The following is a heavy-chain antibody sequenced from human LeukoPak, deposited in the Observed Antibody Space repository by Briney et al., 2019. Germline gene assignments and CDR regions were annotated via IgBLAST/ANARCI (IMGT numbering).Heavy chain of an antibody. D-gene: IGHD5-12*01. V-gene: IGHV1-2*02. CDR1: GYAFTGYY. CDR2: INPNSGGT. CDR3: ARAYSGYDLGGAKGY. J-gene: IGHJ4*02. Sequence: ATVKVSCKASGYAFTGYYMHWVRQTPGQGHWWMGWINPNSGGTNYAQKVQGRVTMARDTSISTAYMELSSLRSDDTAVYYCARAYSGYDLGGAKGYWGQGALVTVSS.